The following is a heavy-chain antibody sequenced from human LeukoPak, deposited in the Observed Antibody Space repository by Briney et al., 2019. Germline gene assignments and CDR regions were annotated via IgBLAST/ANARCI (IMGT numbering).Heavy chain of an antibody. Sequence: GGSVTLTCLASGFTFTTYEMNWPPRGPGQGLEGVTMISTGGKTTVYADYVRGSFTISRDNAKNSLFLQMNSLRAEDAATYYCARAYCGGDCHYRGIRRGVDFWGQGILVSVSS. V-gene: IGHV3-48*03. J-gene: IGHJ4*02. CDR3: ARAYCGGDCHYRGIRRGVDF. D-gene: IGHD2-21*02. CDR1: GFTFTTYE. CDR2: ISTGGKTT.